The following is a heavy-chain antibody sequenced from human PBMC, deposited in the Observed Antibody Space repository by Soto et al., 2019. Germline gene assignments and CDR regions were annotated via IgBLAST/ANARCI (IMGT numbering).Heavy chain of an antibody. V-gene: IGHV3-15*07. CDR3: TPGGVPEAATGYYYSAMDV. D-gene: IGHD2-2*01. CDR2: ITSKAAGGTT. J-gene: IGHJ6*02. Sequence: EVQLVESGGGLVEPGGSLRLSCAASGFTFTNAWMNWVRQAPGRALEWVGRITSKAAGGTTDYAAPVKGRFSISRDDSKTTLYLQMNSLKAEDTAVYYCTPGGVPEAATGYYYSAMDVWGQGTTVTVSS. CDR1: GFTFTNAW.